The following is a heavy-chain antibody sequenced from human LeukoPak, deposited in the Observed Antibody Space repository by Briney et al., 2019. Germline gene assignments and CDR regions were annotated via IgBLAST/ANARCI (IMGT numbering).Heavy chain of an antibody. CDR1: GFTFSSYS. D-gene: IGHD6-19*01. CDR2: ISSSSYI. V-gene: IGHV3-21*01. CDR3: ARAVSSGWDGEEHDAFDI. J-gene: IGHJ3*02. Sequence: GGSLRLSCAASGFTFSSYSMNWVRQAPGKGLEWVSSISSSSYIYYADSVKGRFTISRDNAKNSLYLQMNSLRAEDTAVYYCARAVSSGWDGEEHDAFDIWGQGTMVTVSS.